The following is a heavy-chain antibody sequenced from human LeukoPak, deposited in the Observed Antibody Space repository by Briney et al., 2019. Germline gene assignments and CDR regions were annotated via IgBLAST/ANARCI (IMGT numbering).Heavy chain of an antibody. D-gene: IGHD1-1*01. J-gene: IGHJ3*01. V-gene: IGHV3-43*02. CDR2: ISGDGGST. Sequence: GGSLRLSCAASGFTFDDYAMHWVRQGPGKGLEWVSLISGDGGSTCYADSVRGRFTISRDNSKNSLYLQMNSLRTGDTALYYCAKAHLRTGTTRIAFDFWGQGTMVTVSS. CDR3: AKAHLRTGTTRIAFDF. CDR1: GFTFDDYA.